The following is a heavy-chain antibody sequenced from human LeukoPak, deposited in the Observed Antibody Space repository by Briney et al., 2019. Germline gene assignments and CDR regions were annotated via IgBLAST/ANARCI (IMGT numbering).Heavy chain of an antibody. CDR3: ARTRGGVVPAAILDAFDI. Sequence: ASVKVSCKASGYTFTSYDINWVRQATGQGLEWMGWMNPNSGNTGYAQKFQGRVTMTRNTSISTAYMELSSLRSEDTAVYYCARTRGGVVPAAILDAFDIWGQGTMVTVSS. V-gene: IGHV1-8*01. CDR1: GYTFTSYD. J-gene: IGHJ3*02. CDR2: MNPNSGNT. D-gene: IGHD2-2*01.